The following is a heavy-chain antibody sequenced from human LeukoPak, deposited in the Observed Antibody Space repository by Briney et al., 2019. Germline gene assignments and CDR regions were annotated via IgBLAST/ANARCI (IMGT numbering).Heavy chain of an antibody. CDR2: ISGSGGST. CDR1: GFTFISYA. Sequence: GGSLRLSCAASGFTFISYAIHWVRQAPGKGLEWVSAISGSGGSTYYADSVKGRFTISRDNSKNTLYLQMNSLRAEDTAVYYCARSIYDYVWGSYDYWGQGTLVTVSS. V-gene: IGHV3-23*01. D-gene: IGHD3-16*01. J-gene: IGHJ4*02. CDR3: ARSIYDYVWGSYDY.